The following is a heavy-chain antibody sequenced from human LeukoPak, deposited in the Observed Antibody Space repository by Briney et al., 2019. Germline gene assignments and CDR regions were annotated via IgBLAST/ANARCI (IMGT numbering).Heavy chain of an antibody. V-gene: IGHV4-34*01. Sequence: SETLSLTCAAYGGSFSGYYWSWIRQPPGKGLEWIGEINHSGSTNYNPSLKSRVTISVDTSKNQFSLKLSSVTAADTAVYYCAGEPMITFGGVIVSPHYYFDYWGQGTLVTVSS. CDR2: INHSGST. CDR3: AGEPMITFGGVIVSPHYYFDY. D-gene: IGHD3-16*02. CDR1: GGSFSGYY. J-gene: IGHJ4*02.